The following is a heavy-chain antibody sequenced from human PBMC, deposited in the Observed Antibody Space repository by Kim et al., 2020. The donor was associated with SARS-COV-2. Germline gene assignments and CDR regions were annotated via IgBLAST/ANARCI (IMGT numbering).Heavy chain of an antibody. Sequence: GGSLRLSCVASGFNFGDFAMHWVRQRPGTGLEWVAGIEWDSTKFDYVDSVKGRFTVSRDNAKNSLYLQMNNLRIEDTALYYCQSGSDYWGHGTLGSVAS. D-gene: IGHD1-26*01. CDR1: GFNFGDFA. J-gene: IGHJ4*03. V-gene: IGHV3-9*01. CDR3: QSGSDY. CDR2: IEWDSTKF.